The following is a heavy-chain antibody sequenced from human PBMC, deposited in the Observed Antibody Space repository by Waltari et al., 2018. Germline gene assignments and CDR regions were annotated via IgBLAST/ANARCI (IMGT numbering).Heavy chain of an antibody. V-gene: IGHV3-30*03. CDR1: GFTFNSLG. D-gene: IGHD6-19*01. CDR2: ISYDGNIK. CDR3: ARDSGYSVAWSVGDY. J-gene: IGHJ4*02. Sequence: QVQLVESGGGVVQPGRSLSVSCAASGFTFNSLGMHWVRRAPGKGLEWVSVISYDGNIKYYAGSVKGRFTISRDNSKNTLYLQMNDLRSDDTAVYFCARDSGYSVAWSVGDYWGQGTLVTVSS.